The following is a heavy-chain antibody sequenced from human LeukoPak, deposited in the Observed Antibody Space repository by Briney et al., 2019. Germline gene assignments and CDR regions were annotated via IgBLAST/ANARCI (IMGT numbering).Heavy chain of an antibody. CDR1: GGSFSGYY. CDR2: INHRGST. Sequence: SETPSLTCAVYGGSFSGYYWSWIRQPPGKGLEWIGEINHRGSTNYNPSLKSRVTISVDTSKNQFSLKLSSVTAADTAVYYCARGGSLGVWGSYRYRDYFDYWGQGTLVTVSS. V-gene: IGHV4-34*01. J-gene: IGHJ4*02. CDR3: ARGGSLGVWGSYRYRDYFDY. D-gene: IGHD3-16*02.